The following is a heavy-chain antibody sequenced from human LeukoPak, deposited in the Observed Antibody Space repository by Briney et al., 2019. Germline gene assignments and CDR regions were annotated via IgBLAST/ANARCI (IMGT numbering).Heavy chain of an antibody. Sequence: GGSLRLSCAASGFTFSSYGMHWVRQAPGKGLEWVAFIRYDGSNKYYADSVKGRFTISRDNAKNSLYLQMNSLRAEDTALYYCAKDRYSSPHYGMDVWGQGTTVTVSS. CDR3: AKDRYSSPHYGMDV. CDR1: GFTFSSYG. V-gene: IGHV3-30*02. J-gene: IGHJ6*02. D-gene: IGHD6-13*01. CDR2: IRYDGSNK.